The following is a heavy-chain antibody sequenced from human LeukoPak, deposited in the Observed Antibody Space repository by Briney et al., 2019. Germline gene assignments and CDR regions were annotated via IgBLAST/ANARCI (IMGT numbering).Heavy chain of an antibody. Sequence: MTSETLSLTCTVSGGSISSYYWSWIRQPPGKGLEWIGYIYYSGSTNYNPSLKSRVTISVDTSKNQFSLKLSSVTAADTAVYYCARVDPPRLITPRGSYGMDVWGQGTTVTVSS. J-gene: IGHJ6*02. CDR1: GGSISSYY. V-gene: IGHV4-59*01. CDR3: ARVDPPRLITPRGSYGMDV. CDR2: IYYSGST. D-gene: IGHD3-16*01.